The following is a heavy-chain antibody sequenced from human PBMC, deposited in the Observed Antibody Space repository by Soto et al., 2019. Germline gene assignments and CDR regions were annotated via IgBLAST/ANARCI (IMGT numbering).Heavy chain of an antibody. CDR3: ARGGGYDFWSGYYPNYYYYGMDV. D-gene: IGHD3-3*01. CDR1: GYTFTSYY. CDR2: MNPNSGNT. J-gene: IGHJ6*02. Sequence: WASVNVSCKASGYTFTSYYINWVRQATGQGLECMGWMNPNSGNTGYAQKFQGRVTMTRNTSISTAYMELSSLRSEDTAVYYCARGGGYDFWSGYYPNYYYYGMDVWGQGTTVTVSS. V-gene: IGHV1-8*01.